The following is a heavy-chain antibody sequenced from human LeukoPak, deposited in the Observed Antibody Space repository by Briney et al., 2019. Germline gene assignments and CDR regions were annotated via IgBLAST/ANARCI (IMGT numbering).Heavy chain of an antibody. CDR3: ARDTPRRYSSSWYYFDY. D-gene: IGHD6-13*01. V-gene: IGHV3-20*04. Sequence: CPGGSLRLSCAASGFTFDDYGMTWVRQAPGKGLEWVSGITWNGDSKGYADSVKGRFTISRDNAKNSLYLQMNSLRAEDTAVYYCARDTPRRYSSSWYYFDYWGQGTLVTVSS. CDR1: GFTFDDYG. CDR2: ITWNGDSK. J-gene: IGHJ4*02.